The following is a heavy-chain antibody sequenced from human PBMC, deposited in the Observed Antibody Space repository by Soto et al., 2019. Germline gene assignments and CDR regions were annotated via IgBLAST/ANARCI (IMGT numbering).Heavy chain of an antibody. J-gene: IGHJ4*02. D-gene: IGHD5-18*01. Sequence: GGSLRLSCAVSGFTFSSYGMHWVRQAPGKGLEWVAVISYDGSKKYYADSVKGQVTISADKSISTAYLQWSSLKASDTAMYYCATEDRAMGSIDYWGQGTLVTVSS. CDR1: GFTFSSYG. V-gene: IGHV3-30*03. CDR2: ISYDGSKK. CDR3: ATEDRAMGSIDY.